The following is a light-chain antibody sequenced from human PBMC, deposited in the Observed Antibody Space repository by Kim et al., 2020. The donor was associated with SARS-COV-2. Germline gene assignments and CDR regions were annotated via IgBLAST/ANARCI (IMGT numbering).Light chain of an antibody. CDR1: QDISNY. V-gene: IGKV1-27*01. CDR2: AAS. CDR3: QKCDSAPWT. J-gene: IGKJ1*01. Sequence: DIQMTQSPSSLSASVGDRVTITCRASQDISNYLAWFQVKPVKAPKLLIYAASALQPGVPSRFSGSGSGTDFTLTVTSLQPEDVATYYCQKCDSAPWTFGQGTKVDIK.